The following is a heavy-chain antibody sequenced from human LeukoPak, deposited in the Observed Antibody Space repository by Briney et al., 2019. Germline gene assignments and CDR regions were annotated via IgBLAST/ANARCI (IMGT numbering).Heavy chain of an antibody. CDR3: ARGSYDILTGYGSLDY. D-gene: IGHD3-9*01. V-gene: IGHV3-53*01. J-gene: IGHJ4*02. CDR2: IYSGGST. CDR1: GFTVSSNY. Sequence: SGGPLRLSCAASGFTVSSNYMSWVRQAPGKGLEWVSVIYSGGSTYYADSVKGRFTISRDNSKNTLYLQMNSLRAEDTAVYYCARGSYDILTGYGSLDYWGQGTLVTVSS.